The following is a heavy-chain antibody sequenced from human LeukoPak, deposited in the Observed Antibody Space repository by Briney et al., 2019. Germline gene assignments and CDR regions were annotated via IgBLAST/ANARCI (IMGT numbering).Heavy chain of an antibody. CDR2: ISSSGDST. J-gene: IGHJ4*02. CDR1: GFTFSGYA. Sequence: PGGSLRLSCAASGFTFSGYAMSWVRRAPGKGLEWVSAISSSGDSTYYADSVKGRFAISRDNAKNTLYLQMNSLRAEDTAVYYCAKDLITATVRGGFDYWGQGTLVTVSS. D-gene: IGHD5-18*01. V-gene: IGHV3-23*01. CDR3: AKDLITATVRGGFDY.